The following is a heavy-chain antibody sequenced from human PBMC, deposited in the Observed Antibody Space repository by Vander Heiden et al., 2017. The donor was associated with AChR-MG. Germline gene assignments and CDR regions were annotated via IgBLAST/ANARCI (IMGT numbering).Heavy chain of an antibody. CDR2: INPSGGST. CDR1: GYTFTSYY. J-gene: IGHJ4*02. D-gene: IGHD3-22*01. Sequence: QVQLVQSGAEVKKPGVSVKVSCKASGYTFTSYYMHWVRQAPGQGLGWMGIINPSGGSTSYAQKFQGRVTMTRDTSTSTVYMELSSLRSEDTAVYYCARGRGRDYYDSSGYPKNFDYWGQGTLVTVSS. CDR3: ARGRGRDYYDSSGYPKNFDY. V-gene: IGHV1-46*01.